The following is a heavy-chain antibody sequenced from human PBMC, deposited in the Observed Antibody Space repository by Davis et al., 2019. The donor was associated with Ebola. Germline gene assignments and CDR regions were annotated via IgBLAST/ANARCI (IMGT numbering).Heavy chain of an antibody. CDR1: GFTFSSYA. Sequence: PGESLKISCAASGFTFSSYAMHWVRQAPGKGLEWVAVISYDGSNKYYADSVKGRFTISRDNSKNTLYLQMNSLRAEDTAVYYCARDPRVVVPAAIPYYYYYGRDVWGQGTTVTVSS. J-gene: IGHJ6*02. CDR3: ARDPRVVVPAAIPYYYYYGRDV. V-gene: IGHV3-30-3*01. CDR2: ISYDGSNK. D-gene: IGHD2-2*02.